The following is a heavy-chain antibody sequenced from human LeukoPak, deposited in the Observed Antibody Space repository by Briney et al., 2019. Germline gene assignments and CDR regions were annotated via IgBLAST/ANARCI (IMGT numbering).Heavy chain of an antibody. J-gene: IGHJ6*02. CDR3: ARDRRYSYGYLYYYYYGMDV. V-gene: IGHV1-46*01. Sequence: ASVKVSCTASGYTFTSYYMHWVRQAPGQGLEWMGIINPSGGSTSYAQKFQGRVTMTRDTSTSTVYMELSSLRSEDTAVYYCARDRRYSYGYLYYYYYGMDVWGQGTTVTVSS. D-gene: IGHD5-18*01. CDR2: INPSGGST. CDR1: GYTFTSYY.